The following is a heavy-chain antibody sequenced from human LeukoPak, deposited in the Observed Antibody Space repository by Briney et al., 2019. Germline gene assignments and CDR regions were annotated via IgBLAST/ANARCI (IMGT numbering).Heavy chain of an antibody. Sequence: ASVTVSCKASGYTFTGYYMHWVRQAPGQGLEGMGWINPNSGGTNYAQKFQGWVTMTRDTSISTAYMELSSLRSEDTAVYYCARAGYCSGGSCYTFDYWGQGTLVTVSS. J-gene: IGHJ4*02. V-gene: IGHV1-2*04. CDR1: GYTFTGYY. CDR2: INPNSGGT. CDR3: ARAGYCSGGSCYTFDY. D-gene: IGHD2-15*01.